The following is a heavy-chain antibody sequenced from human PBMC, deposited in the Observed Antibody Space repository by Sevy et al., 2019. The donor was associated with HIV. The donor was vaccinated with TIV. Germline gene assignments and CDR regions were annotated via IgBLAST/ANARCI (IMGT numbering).Heavy chain of an antibody. V-gene: IGHV3-74*01. J-gene: IGHJ4*02. CDR3: IRGTSGTFGN. D-gene: IGHD1-26*01. CDR2: INSDGSRT. Sequence: WGSLRLSCEVSGFTFSSDWMHWVRQAPGKGLVWVSRINSDGSRTNYADSVKGRFTISRDSAKNTLFLQMDSLRAEDTAMYYCIRGTSGTFGNWGQGTLVTVSS. CDR1: GFTFSSDW.